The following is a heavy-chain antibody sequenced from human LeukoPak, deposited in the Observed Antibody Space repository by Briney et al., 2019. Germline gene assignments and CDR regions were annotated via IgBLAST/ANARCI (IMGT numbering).Heavy chain of an antibody. CDR1: GFTFPKAW. CDR3: ASGQQWLDD. J-gene: IGHJ4*02. V-gene: IGHV3-30-3*01. D-gene: IGHD6-19*01. Sequence: GGSLRLSCAASGFTFPKAWMTWVRQAPGKGLEWVTVISYDGNNKYYADSVKGRFTISRDNSKNTVYLQMNSLRAEDTAVYYCASGQQWLDDWGQGTLVTVSS. CDR2: ISYDGNNK.